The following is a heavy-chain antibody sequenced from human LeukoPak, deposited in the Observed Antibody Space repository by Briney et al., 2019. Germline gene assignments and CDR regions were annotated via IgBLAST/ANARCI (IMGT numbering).Heavy chain of an antibody. CDR1: GGSVDSTNW. J-gene: IGHJ4*02. D-gene: IGHD3-16*02. CDR3: ARSHDHLWGNYPDY. Sequence: SETLSLTCDVSGGSVDSTNWWNWVRQPPGKGLEWIGEIHHDGRINYNPYLKSRVTLSVDKSKNQFSLRLNSVTAADTAMYYCARSHDHLWGNYPDYWGQGILVTVSS. V-gene: IGHV4/OR15-8*01. CDR2: IHHDGRI.